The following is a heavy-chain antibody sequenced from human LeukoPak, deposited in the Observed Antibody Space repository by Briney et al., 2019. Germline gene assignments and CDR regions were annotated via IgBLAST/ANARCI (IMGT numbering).Heavy chain of an antibody. J-gene: IGHJ4*02. CDR2: INPSDGYT. CDR3: ARDLGVSDDYGDRGPTPYYFDY. D-gene: IGHD4-17*01. Sequence: ASVKVSCKASGYTFARHYMHWVRQAPGQGLEWMGIINPSDGYTSNTQKFQGRVTLTRDMSTSTVYMELSSLRSEDTAVYYCARDLGVSDDYGDRGPTPYYFDYWGQGTLVTVSS. V-gene: IGHV1-46*01. CDR1: GYTFARHY.